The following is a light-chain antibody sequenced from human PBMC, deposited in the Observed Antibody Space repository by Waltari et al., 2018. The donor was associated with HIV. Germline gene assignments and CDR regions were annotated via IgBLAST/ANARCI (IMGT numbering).Light chain of an antibody. CDR3: CSYAGSYIHDM. J-gene: IGLJ7*01. CDR2: EVS. CDR1: SSDVGSYNL. Sequence: QSALTQPASVSGSPGQSITISCTGTSSDVGSYNLVSWYQQHPGQAPKLMIYEVSKRRSGVANRFSSSKSGNTASLTISGLQAEDEAEYDCCSYAGSYIHDMFGGSTQLTVL. V-gene: IGLV2-23*02.